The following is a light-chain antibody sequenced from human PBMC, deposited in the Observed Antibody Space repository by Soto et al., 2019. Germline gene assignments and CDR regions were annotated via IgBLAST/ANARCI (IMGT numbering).Light chain of an antibody. Sequence: QSVLTQPPSASGTPGQRVTIPCSGSSSNIGSNPVYCYHHLPGTAPKLLIYNNDQRPSGVPDRISGSKSGTSASLAVSGLRAGDEADYDCASWDDSLTGRVFGGGTKVTVL. CDR3: ASWDDSLTGRV. V-gene: IGLV1-47*02. J-gene: IGLJ2*01. CDR1: SSNIGSNP. CDR2: NND.